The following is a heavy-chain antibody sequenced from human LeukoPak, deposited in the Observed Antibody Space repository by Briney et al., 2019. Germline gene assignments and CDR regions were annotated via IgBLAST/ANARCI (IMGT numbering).Heavy chain of an antibody. Sequence: PSETLSLTCTVSGSSISSSNSYWGWIRQPPGKGLEWIGSVYYSGTPYYNPSLRSRVTMSLDTSKNQFSLKLYSVTAADTAVYYCARGGSTLHSAGGHDIEFYYYYYMDVWGKGTTVTISS. CDR3: ARGGSTLHSAGGHDIEFYYYYYMDV. CDR1: GSSISSSNSY. CDR2: VYYSGTP. V-gene: IGHV4-39*07. J-gene: IGHJ6*03. D-gene: IGHD3-9*01.